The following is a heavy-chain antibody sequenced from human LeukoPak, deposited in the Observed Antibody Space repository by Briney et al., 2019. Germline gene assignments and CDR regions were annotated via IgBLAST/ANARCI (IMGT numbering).Heavy chain of an antibody. D-gene: IGHD6-13*01. V-gene: IGHV4-34*01. Sequence: PSETLSLTCAVYGGSFSGYYWTWIRQSTSKGLEWLGEINLRGSTTYHPSHKSRVSLSLDPSKSQVSLRLHSVTAADTAVYYCARGGVYMSAAWYRRDYYNMDVRGTGTAVTVSS. CDR1: GGSFSGYY. CDR2: INLRGST. CDR3: ARGGVYMSAAWYRRDYYNMDV. J-gene: IGHJ6*03.